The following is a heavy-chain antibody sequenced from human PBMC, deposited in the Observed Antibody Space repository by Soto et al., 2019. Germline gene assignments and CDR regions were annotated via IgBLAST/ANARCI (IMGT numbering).Heavy chain of an antibody. CDR3: ARDRTGDFWSGYYLDY. Sequence: PSETLSLTCSVSGGSISSYYWSWIRQPPGKGLEWIGYIYYSGSTNYNPSLKSRVTISVDTSKNQFSLKLSSVTAADTAVYYCARDRTGDFWSGYYLDYWGQGTLVTVS. D-gene: IGHD3-3*01. J-gene: IGHJ4*02. V-gene: IGHV4-59*01. CDR2: IYYSGST. CDR1: GGSISSYY.